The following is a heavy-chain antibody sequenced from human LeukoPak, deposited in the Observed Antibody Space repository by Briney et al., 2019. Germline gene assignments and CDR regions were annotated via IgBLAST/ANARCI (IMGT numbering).Heavy chain of an antibody. CDR3: ARSRLMTFDP. CDR2: IYHSGST. Sequence: SETLSLTCTVSGGSISNYYWSWIRQPPGKGLEWIGYIYHSGSTNYNPSLKSRVTISVDTSKNQFSLKLSSVTAADTAVYYCARSRLMTFDPWGQGTPVTVSS. J-gene: IGHJ5*02. D-gene: IGHD2-21*02. V-gene: IGHV4-59*08. CDR1: GGSISNYY.